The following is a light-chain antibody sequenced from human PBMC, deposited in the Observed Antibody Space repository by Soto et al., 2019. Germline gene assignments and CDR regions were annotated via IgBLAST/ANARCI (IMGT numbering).Light chain of an antibody. Sequence: EMVLTQFPGTLSLSPGARATLSCRASQSVAGSHLAWYQQKPGQAPSLLIYDASFRATGIPERFSGSGSGTDFTLTISSLEPEDFAVYYCQQYDISSWTFGQGTKVEIK. V-gene: IGKV3-20*01. CDR1: QSVAGSH. CDR3: QQYDISSWT. CDR2: DAS. J-gene: IGKJ1*01.